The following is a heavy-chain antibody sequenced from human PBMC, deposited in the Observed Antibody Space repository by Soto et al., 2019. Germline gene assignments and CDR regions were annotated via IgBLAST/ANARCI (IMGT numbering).Heavy chain of an antibody. J-gene: IGHJ4*02. CDR3: AKASTTFGLVIRYYFEY. Sequence: PGGSLRLSCAASGFTFSSYAMSLVRQGPGKGLEWVSAISVSGGSTYYADSVTGRFTISRDNSKNTLYLQLNSLRAEDTAVYYCAKASTTFGLVIRYYFEYWGQGTLVTLSS. V-gene: IGHV3-23*01. CDR2: ISVSGGST. CDR1: GFTFSSYA. D-gene: IGHD3-3*01.